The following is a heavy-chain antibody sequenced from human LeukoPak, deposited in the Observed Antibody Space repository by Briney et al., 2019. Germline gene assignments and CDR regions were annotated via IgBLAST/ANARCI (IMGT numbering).Heavy chain of an antibody. CDR1: GYTFTGYY. CDR2: INPNSGGI. J-gene: IGHJ4*02. D-gene: IGHD6-25*01. CDR3: ARELRGSGFDY. Sequence: ASVKVSCKASGYTFTGYYIHWVRQSPGQGLEWMGWINPNSGGINYAQKFQGRLTVTRDTSISTAYMELSRLRSDDTAVYYCARELRGSGFDYWGQGTLVTVSS. V-gene: IGHV1-2*02.